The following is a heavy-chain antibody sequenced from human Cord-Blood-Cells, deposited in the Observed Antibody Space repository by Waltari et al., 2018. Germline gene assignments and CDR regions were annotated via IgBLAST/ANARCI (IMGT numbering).Heavy chain of an antibody. J-gene: IGHJ4*02. D-gene: IGHD3-3*01. CDR2: IYYSGST. Sequence: QVQLQESGPGLVKPSETLSLTCTVPGGSISSYYWSWIRQPPGKGLEWIGYIYYSGSTNYNPSLKSRVTISVDTSKNQFSLKLSSVTAADTAVYYCARVYDFWSGYYYFDYWGQGTLVTVSS. CDR3: ARVYDFWSGYYYFDY. CDR1: GGSISSYY. V-gene: IGHV4-59*01.